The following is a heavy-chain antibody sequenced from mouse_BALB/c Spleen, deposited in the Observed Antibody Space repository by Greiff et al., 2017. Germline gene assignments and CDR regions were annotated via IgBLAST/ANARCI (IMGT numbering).Heavy chain of an antibody. D-gene: IGHD1-1*01. J-gene: IGHJ4*01. CDR3: AREGIPYYYGSSYAMDY. CDR2: IRNKANGYTT. Sequence: EVMLVESGGGLVQPGGSLRLSCATSGFTFTDYYMSWVRQPPGKALEWLGFIRNKANGYTTEYSASVKGRFTISRDNSQSILYLQMNTLRAEDSATYYCAREGIPYYYGSSYAMDYWGQGTSVTVSS. V-gene: IGHV7-3*02. CDR1: GFTFTDYY.